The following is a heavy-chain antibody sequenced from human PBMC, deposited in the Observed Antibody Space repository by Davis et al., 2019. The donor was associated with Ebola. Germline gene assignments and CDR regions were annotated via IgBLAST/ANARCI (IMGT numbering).Heavy chain of an antibody. D-gene: IGHD1-1*01. CDR3: ARAQFPTTSDH. J-gene: IGHJ4*02. CDR1: GGTFTNYA. CDR2: INPHNGNT. Sequence: ASVKVSCKTSGGTFTNYAVNWVRQAPGQGLEWTGWINPHNGNTNYAQNVQGRVTMTTDTSTSTAYMEVGSLRSDDTAVYYCARAQFPTTSDHWGQGTLVTVSS. V-gene: IGHV1-18*01.